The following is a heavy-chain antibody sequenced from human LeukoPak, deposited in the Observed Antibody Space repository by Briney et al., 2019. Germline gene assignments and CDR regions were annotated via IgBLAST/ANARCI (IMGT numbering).Heavy chain of an antibody. CDR1: GFTVSSNY. CDR3: ARESSGSRFDY. CDR2: IYSGGST. D-gene: IGHD3-22*01. J-gene: IGHJ4*02. Sequence: GGSLRLSCAASGFTVSSNYMSWVRQAPGKGLEWVSVIYSGGSTYYADSVKGRFTISRDNSKNTLYLQMNSLRAEDTAVYYCARESSGSRFDYWGQGTLVTVSS. V-gene: IGHV3-53*01.